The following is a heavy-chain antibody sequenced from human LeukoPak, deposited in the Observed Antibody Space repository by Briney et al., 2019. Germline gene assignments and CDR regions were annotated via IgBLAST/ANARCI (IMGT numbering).Heavy chain of an antibody. J-gene: IGHJ3*02. CDR2: IIPIFGTA. CDR1: GGTFSSYA. D-gene: IGHD1-26*01. Sequence: SVKVSCKASGGTFSSYAISWVRQAPGQGLEWMGRIIPIFGTANYAQKFQGRVTITTDESTSTAYMELSSLGSEDTAVYYCARVIWDSGSYHDAFDIWGQGTMVTVSS. CDR3: ARVIWDSGSYHDAFDI. V-gene: IGHV1-69*05.